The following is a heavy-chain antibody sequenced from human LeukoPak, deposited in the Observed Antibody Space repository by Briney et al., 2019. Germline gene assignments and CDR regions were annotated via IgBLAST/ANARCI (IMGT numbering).Heavy chain of an antibody. V-gene: IGHV3-53*01. J-gene: IGHJ4*02. CDR1: GFTVSSNY. D-gene: IGHD3-10*01. CDR2: IYSGGST. CDR3: ARSQGTYFKYYFDS. Sequence: GGSLRLSCAASGFTVSSNYTSWVRQAPRKGLEWVSVIYSGGSTYYADSVKGRFTISRDNSKNTLYLQMNSLRAEDTAVYYCARSQGTYFKYYFDSWGQGTLVAVSS.